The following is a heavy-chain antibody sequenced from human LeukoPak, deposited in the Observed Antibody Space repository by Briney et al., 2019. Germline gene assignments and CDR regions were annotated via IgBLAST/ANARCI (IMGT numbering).Heavy chain of an antibody. Sequence: PSETLSLTCAVYGGSFSGYYWSWIRQPPGKGLEWIGEINHSGSTNYNPSLKSRVTISVDTSKNQFSLKLSSVTAADTAVYYCARETHQLVRSWFDPWGQGTLVTVSS. D-gene: IGHD6-13*01. V-gene: IGHV4-34*01. CDR2: INHSGST. CDR3: ARETHQLVRSWFDP. CDR1: GGSFSGYY. J-gene: IGHJ5*02.